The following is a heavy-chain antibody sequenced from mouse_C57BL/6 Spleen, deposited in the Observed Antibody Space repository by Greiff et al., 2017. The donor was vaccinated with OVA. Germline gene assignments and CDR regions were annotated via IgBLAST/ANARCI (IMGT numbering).Heavy chain of an antibody. CDR1: GYSITSGYY. V-gene: IGHV3-6*01. Sequence: ESGPGLVKPSQSLSLTCSVTGYSITSGYYWNWIRQFPGNKLEWMGYISYDGSNNYNPSLKNRISITRDTSKNQFFLKLNSVTTEDTASYYCARAPITTVVAGDYFDYWGQGTTLTVSS. CDR2: ISYDGSN. D-gene: IGHD1-1*01. CDR3: ARAPITTVVAGDYFDY. J-gene: IGHJ2*01.